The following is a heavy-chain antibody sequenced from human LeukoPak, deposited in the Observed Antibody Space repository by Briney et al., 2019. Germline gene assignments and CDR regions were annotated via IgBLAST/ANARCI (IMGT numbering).Heavy chain of an antibody. J-gene: IGHJ4*02. CDR1: GFTFSSYA. Sequence: QPGGSLRLSCAASGFTFSSYAVSWVRQAPGKGLEWVSAISGSGGSTYYADSVKGRFTISRDNSKNTLYLQMNSLRAEDTAVYYCAKDYYYDSSGYSQAFDYWGQGTLVTVSS. V-gene: IGHV3-23*01. D-gene: IGHD3-22*01. CDR3: AKDYYYDSSGYSQAFDY. CDR2: ISGSGGST.